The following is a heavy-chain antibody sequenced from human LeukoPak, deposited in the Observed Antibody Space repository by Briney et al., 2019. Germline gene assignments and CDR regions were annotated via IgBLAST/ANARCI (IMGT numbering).Heavy chain of an antibody. CDR1: GGSISNYY. J-gene: IGHJ4*02. CDR2: ISHSGST. V-gene: IGHV4-59*08. Sequence: SETLSLTCTVSGGSISNYYWSWIRQPPGKGLELIGYISHSGSTSYNPSLKSRVTISLDTSKNQFSLKLTSVTAADTAVYYCATDAVNTVDYWGQGTLVTVSS. CDR3: ATDAVNTVDY. D-gene: IGHD2-8*02.